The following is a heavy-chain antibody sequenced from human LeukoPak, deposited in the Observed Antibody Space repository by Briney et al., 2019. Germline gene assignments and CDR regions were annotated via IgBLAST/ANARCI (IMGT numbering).Heavy chain of an antibody. Sequence: GGSLRLSCAASGFTFSSYGMHWVRQAPGKGLEWVAFIRYDGSNKYYADSVKGRFTISRDNAKNSLYLQMNSLRAEDTAVYYCARDTGYSGYDLGWFDPWGQGTLVAVSS. CDR2: IRYDGSNK. V-gene: IGHV3-30*02. J-gene: IGHJ5*02. CDR3: ARDTGYSGYDLGWFDP. CDR1: GFTFSSYG. D-gene: IGHD5-12*01.